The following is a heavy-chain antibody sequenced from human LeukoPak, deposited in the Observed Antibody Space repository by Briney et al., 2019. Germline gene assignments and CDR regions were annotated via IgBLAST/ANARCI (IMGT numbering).Heavy chain of an antibody. J-gene: IGHJ4*02. D-gene: IGHD6-6*01. CDR1: GFTFSDAW. Sequence: PGGSLRLSCAASGFTFSDAWMSWVRQAPGKGLEWVGRIKSKTDGGTTDYAAPVKGRFTISRDDSKNTLYLQMNSLKTEDTAVYYCTTDARIRSIGYWGQGTLVTVSS. CDR3: TTDARIRSIGY. V-gene: IGHV3-15*01. CDR2: IKSKTDGGTT.